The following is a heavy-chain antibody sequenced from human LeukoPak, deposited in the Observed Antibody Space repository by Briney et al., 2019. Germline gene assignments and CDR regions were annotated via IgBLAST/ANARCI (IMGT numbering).Heavy chain of an antibody. D-gene: IGHD6-13*01. Sequence: SETLSLTCTVSGGSISSGSYYWSWIRQPAGKGLEWIGRIYTSGSTNYNPSLKSRVTMSVDTSKNQFSLKLSSVTAADTAVYYCARASQDIRWYSSSWSYFDYWGQGTLVTVSS. J-gene: IGHJ4*02. CDR2: IYTSGST. CDR3: ARASQDIRWYSSSWSYFDY. CDR1: GGSISSGSYY. V-gene: IGHV4-61*02.